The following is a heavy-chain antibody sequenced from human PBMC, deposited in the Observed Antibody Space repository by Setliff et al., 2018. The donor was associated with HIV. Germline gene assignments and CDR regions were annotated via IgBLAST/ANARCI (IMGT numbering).Heavy chain of an antibody. CDR2: IGSAGDSTI. D-gene: IGHD2-15*01. CDR3: ARMAPGWNDFDI. J-gene: IGHJ3*02. Sequence: LRLSCEASGFTFRSYEMNWVRQAPGEGLEWLSYIGSAGDSTIFYADSVKGRFAVSRDNAKNSVYLEMNILRAEDTAVYYCARMAPGWNDFDIWGQGTMVTVSS. CDR1: GFTFRSYE. V-gene: IGHV3-48*03.